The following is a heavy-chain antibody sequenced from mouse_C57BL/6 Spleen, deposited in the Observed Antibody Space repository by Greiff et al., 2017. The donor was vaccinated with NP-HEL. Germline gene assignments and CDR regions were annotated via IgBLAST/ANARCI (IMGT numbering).Heavy chain of an antibody. CDR1: GFTFSSYT. Sequence: EVQLVESGGGLVKPGGSLKLSCAASGFTFSSYTMSWVRQTPEKRLEWFATISGGGGNTYYPDSVKGRFTISRDNAKNTLYLQMSSLRSEDTALYYCARRITTVPFDYWGQGTTLTVSS. CDR2: ISGGGGNT. D-gene: IGHD1-1*01. CDR3: ARRITTVPFDY. J-gene: IGHJ2*01. V-gene: IGHV5-9*01.